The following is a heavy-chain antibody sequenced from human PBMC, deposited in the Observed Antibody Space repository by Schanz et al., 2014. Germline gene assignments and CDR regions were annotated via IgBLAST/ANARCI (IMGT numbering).Heavy chain of an antibody. J-gene: IGHJ4*02. CDR3: ARGGDSSGWYDRDIAHFDY. CDR1: GYTFTSDS. CDR2: INPSGGST. Sequence: QVQLVQSGAEVKKPGASVKVSCKASGYTFTSDSMHWVRQAPGQGLEWMGMINPSGGSTNNAQKCQGRLTMTRDTSTSTVYMELSSLRSEDTAVYYCARGGDSSGWYDRDIAHFDYWGQGTLVTVSS. V-gene: IGHV1-46*01. D-gene: IGHD6-19*01.